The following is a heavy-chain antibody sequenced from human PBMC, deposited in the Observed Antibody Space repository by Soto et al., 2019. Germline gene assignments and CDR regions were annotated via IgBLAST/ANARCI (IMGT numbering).Heavy chain of an antibody. CDR1: GFTFSSYS. V-gene: IGHV3-23*01. Sequence: PGGSLRLSCAASGFTFSSYSMNWVRQAPGKGLEWVSSISSGGSTYYADSVKGRFTISRDNSKNTPYLQMNSLRAEDTAVYYCAKDRLVAPGSFDIWGQGTMVTVSS. CDR2: ISSGGST. D-gene: IGHD5-12*01. J-gene: IGHJ3*02. CDR3: AKDRLVAPGSFDI.